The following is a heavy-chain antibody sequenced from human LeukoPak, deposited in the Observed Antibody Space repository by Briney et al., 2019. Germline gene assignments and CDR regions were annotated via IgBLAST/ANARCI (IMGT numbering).Heavy chain of an antibody. D-gene: IGHD1-26*01. V-gene: IGHV3-33*01. J-gene: IGHJ6*02. CDR2: IWYDGSNK. Sequence: PGGSLRLSCAASGFTFSSYGMHWVRQAPGKGLEWVAVIWYDGSNKYYADSVKGRFTISRDNSKNTLYLQMNSLRAEDTAVYYCARVGATYYYYGMDVWGQGTTVTVSS. CDR3: ARVGATYYYYGMDV. CDR1: GFTFSSYG.